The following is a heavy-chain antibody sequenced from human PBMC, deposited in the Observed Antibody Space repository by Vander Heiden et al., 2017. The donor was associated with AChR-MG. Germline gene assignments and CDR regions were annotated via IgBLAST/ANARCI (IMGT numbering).Heavy chain of an antibody. V-gene: IGHV1-46*01. J-gene: IGHJ4*02. CDR1: GYTFTSYY. CDR2: INPSGGST. CDR3: ARDQSSCSGGSCNGPY. D-gene: IGHD2-15*01. Sequence: QVQLVQSGAEVKKPGASVKVSCKASGYTFTSYYMHWVRQAPGQGLEWMGIINPSGGSTSYAQKFQGRVTMTRDTSTSTVYMELSSLRSEDTAVYYCARDQSSCSGGSCNGPYWGQGTLVTVSS.